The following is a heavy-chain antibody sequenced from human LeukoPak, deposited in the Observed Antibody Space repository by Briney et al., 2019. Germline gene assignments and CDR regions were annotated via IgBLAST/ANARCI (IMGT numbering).Heavy chain of an antibody. CDR1: GGTFSSYA. CDR2: IIPILGIA. V-gene: IGHV1-69*04. J-gene: IGHJ4*02. D-gene: IGHD3-22*01. Sequence: ASVKVSCKASGGTFSSYAISWVRQAPGQGLEWMGRIIPILGIANYAQKFQGRVTITADKSTSTAYMELSCLTSEDTAVYYCAMLYDSSGYYLGYWGQGTLVTVSS. CDR3: AMLYDSSGYYLGY.